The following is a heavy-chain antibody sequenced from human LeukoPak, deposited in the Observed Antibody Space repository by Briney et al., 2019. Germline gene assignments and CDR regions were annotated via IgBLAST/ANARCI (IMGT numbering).Heavy chain of an antibody. Sequence: ASVKVSCKASGYTFTSYDINWVRQATGQGLEWMGWMNPNSGNTGYARKFQGRVTMTRNTSISTAYMELSSLRSEDTAVYYCARGSGYYYGSGSHNFDYWGQGTLVTVSS. CDR3: ARGSGYYYGSGSHNFDY. D-gene: IGHD3-10*01. CDR2: MNPNSGNT. J-gene: IGHJ4*02. CDR1: GYTFTSYD. V-gene: IGHV1-8*01.